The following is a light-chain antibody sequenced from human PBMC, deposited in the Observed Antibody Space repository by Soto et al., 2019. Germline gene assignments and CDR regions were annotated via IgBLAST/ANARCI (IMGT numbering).Light chain of an antibody. CDR2: DAS. J-gene: IGKJ1*01. CDR1: ESVSTN. V-gene: IGKV3-15*01. Sequence: VMTQSPVTLSVSPGDRATLSCRASESVSTNLAWYQQKAGQAPRLLIYDASFRATGIPARFSGSGSGTEVPLTIDSLQSEDFAVYYCHHYNSGWTFGQGTKVEIK. CDR3: HHYNSGWT.